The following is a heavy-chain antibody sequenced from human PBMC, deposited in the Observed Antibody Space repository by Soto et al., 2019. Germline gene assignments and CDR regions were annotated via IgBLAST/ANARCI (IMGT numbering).Heavy chain of an antibody. V-gene: IGHV3-11*01. CDR2: ISSSGSII. CDR3: ALAGYDSNYYAVTPLSADHF. D-gene: IGHD4-4*01. J-gene: IGHJ4*02. CDR1: GFTFSDYY. Sequence: PGGSLRISCAASGFTFSDYYISWIRQAPGKGLEWVSYISSSGSIIYYADSVKGRFTISRDNAKNSLYLQMNSLRAEDTAVYYCALAGYDSNYYAVTPLSADHFWGQGTLVTVSS.